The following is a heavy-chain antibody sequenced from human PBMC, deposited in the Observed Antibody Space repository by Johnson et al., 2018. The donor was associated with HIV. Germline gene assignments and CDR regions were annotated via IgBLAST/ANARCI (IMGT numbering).Heavy chain of an antibody. CDR1: GFTFSSYA. D-gene: IGHD1-7*01. Sequence: EVQLVESAGGLVQPGRSLRLSCAASGFTFSSYAMHWFRQAPGKGLEWVSALSDSGASTYYAASVKGRFTISSDNSKTTLYLQMNSLRAEDTAVYYCARAGQLPEDAFDIWGQGTMVTVSS. V-gene: IGHV3-23*04. J-gene: IGHJ3*02. CDR2: LSDSGAST. CDR3: ARAGQLPEDAFDI.